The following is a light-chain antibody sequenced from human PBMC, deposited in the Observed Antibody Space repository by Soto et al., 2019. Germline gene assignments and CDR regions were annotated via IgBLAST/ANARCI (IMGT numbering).Light chain of an antibody. CDR1: SSDVGGYNY. J-gene: IGLJ1*01. Sequence: QSALTQPRSVSGSPGQSVTISFTGTSSDVGGYNYVSGYEQHPVEAPKLMIDDVTKRPSGVPDRFSGSKSGNTASLTISGLQAEDEADYYCCSYAGSYTWVFVTGTKLTVL. CDR3: CSYAGSYTWV. CDR2: DVT. V-gene: IGLV2-11*01.